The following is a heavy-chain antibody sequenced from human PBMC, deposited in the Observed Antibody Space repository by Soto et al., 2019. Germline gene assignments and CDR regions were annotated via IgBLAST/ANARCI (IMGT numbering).Heavy chain of an antibody. J-gene: IGHJ5*02. V-gene: IGHV4-4*02. CDR1: GGSISSSNW. D-gene: IGHD6-13*01. CDR2: IYHSGST. Sequence: SETLSLTCAVSGGSISSSNWWSWVRQPPGKGLEWIGEIYHSGSTNYNPSLKSRVTISVDKSKNQFSLKLSSVTAADTAVYYCASESIAEAGTGVHWFDTWGQGTRVTVSP. CDR3: ASESIAEAGTGVHWFDT.